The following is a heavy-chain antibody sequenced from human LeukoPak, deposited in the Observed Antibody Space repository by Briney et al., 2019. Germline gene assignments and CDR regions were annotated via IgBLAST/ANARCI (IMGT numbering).Heavy chain of an antibody. CDR3: AKHRPYYDILTGYYYYYGMDV. Sequence: GESLKISCKGSGYSFTSYWIGWVRQMPGKGLEWMGIIYPGDSDTRYSPSFQGQVTISADKSISTAYLQWSSLKASDTAMYYCAKHRPYYDILTGYYYYYGMDVWGQGTTVTVSS. CDR2: IYPGDSDT. CDR1: GYSFTSYW. J-gene: IGHJ6*02. D-gene: IGHD3-9*01. V-gene: IGHV5-51*01.